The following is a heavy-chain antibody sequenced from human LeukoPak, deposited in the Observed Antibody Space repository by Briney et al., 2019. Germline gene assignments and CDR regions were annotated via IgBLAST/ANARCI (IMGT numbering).Heavy chain of an antibody. D-gene: IGHD3-16*01. V-gene: IGHV4-59*08. J-gene: IGHJ4*02. CDR3: ARYYDRTGFDY. Sequence: PSETLSLTCTVSNCSVRSYYWNWVRQSPGKGLEWIGYIYYSGSTNYNPPLKSRVTISIHTSRNQFSLMLSSVTAADTAMYYCARYYDRTGFDYWGQGTLVTVSS. CDR2: IYYSGST. CDR1: NCSVRSYY.